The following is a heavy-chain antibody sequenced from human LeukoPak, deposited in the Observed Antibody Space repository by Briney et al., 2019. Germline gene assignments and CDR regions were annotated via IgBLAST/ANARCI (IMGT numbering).Heavy chain of an antibody. D-gene: IGHD3-10*01. V-gene: IGHV1-8*03. Sequence: ASVKVSCKASGYTFTGYYMHWVRQAPGQGLEWMGWMNPNSGNTGYAQKFQGRVTITRNTSISTAYMELSSLRSEDTAVYYCTGNYYGSGSYADFDYWGQGTLVTVSS. CDR1: GYTFTGYY. CDR2: MNPNSGNT. CDR3: TGNYYGSGSYADFDY. J-gene: IGHJ4*02.